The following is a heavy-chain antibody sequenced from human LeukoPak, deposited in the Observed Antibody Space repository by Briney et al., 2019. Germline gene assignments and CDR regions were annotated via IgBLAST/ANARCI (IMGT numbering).Heavy chain of an antibody. J-gene: IGHJ4*02. Sequence: ASVKVSCKASGYTFTSYYMHWVRQAPGQGLEWMGWISAYNGNTNYAQKLQGRVTMTTDTSTSTAYMELRSLRSDDTAVYYCARGAYSGSYDDYWGQGTLVTVSS. V-gene: IGHV1-18*04. CDR1: GYTFTSYY. CDR3: ARGAYSGSYDDY. D-gene: IGHD1-26*01. CDR2: ISAYNGNT.